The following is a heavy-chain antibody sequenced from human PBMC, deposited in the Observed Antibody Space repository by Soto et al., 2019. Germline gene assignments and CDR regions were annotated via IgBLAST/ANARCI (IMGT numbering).Heavy chain of an antibody. V-gene: IGHV4-61*01. CDR1: DGSVSSSNYY. Sequence: SETLSLTCTVSDGSVSSSNYYWTWVRHPPGKGLEWIAYIHHSGSTNYNPSLKSRVTISLDTSKNQFSLKLSAVTAADTAVYYCAVISKVRGQGYSFDYWGQGTLVTVSS. J-gene: IGHJ4*02. D-gene: IGHD3-10*01. CDR2: IHHSGST. CDR3: AVISKVRGQGYSFDY.